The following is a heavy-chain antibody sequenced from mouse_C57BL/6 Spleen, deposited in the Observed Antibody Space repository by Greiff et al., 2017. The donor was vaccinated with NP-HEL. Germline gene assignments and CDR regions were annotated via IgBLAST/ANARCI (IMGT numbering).Heavy chain of an antibody. CDR2: IYPRSGNT. Sequence: VQLQQSGAELARPGASVKLSCKASGYTFTSYGISWVKQRTGQGLEWIGEIYPRSGNTYYNEKFKGKATLTADKSSSTAYMELRSLTSEDSAVYVCARESYDYRWFAYWGQGTLVTVSA. V-gene: IGHV1-81*01. J-gene: IGHJ3*01. D-gene: IGHD2-4*01. CDR1: GYTFTSYG. CDR3: ARESYDYRWFAY.